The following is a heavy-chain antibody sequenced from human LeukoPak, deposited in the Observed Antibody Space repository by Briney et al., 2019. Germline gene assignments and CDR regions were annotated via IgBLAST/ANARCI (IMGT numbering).Heavy chain of an antibody. CDR1: GYSFTSHW. CDR3: ARLWVYDSSGYYLDY. D-gene: IGHD3-22*01. V-gene: IGHV5-51*03. CDR2: IYPGDSDT. Sequence: KPGESLKISCKGSGYSFTSHWIGWVRQMPGKGLEWMGIIYPGDSDTRYSPSFRGQVTISADKSISTAYLQWSSLKASDTAMYYCARLWVYDSSGYYLDYWGQGTLVTVSS. J-gene: IGHJ4*02.